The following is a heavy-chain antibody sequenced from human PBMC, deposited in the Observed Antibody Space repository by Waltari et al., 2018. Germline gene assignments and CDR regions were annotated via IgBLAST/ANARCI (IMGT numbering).Heavy chain of an antibody. CDR1: GFSFSDYW. J-gene: IGHJ4*02. CDR2: VNHDGTHT. CDR3: ARDTPGDGIDY. D-gene: IGHD7-27*01. Sequence: DVQLVESGGGIGQPGGSLRLSCVASGFSFSDYWMHWVRQDPEKGLVWGAHVNHDGTHTTYADSVKGRFTVSRDNAKNTVYLQMNSLRADDTAVYFCARDTPGDGIDYWGQGTLVTVSS. V-gene: IGHV3-74*01.